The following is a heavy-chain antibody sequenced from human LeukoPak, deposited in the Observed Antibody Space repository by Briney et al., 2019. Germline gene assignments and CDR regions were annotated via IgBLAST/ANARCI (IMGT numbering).Heavy chain of an antibody. Sequence: PSETLSLTCAVYGGSFSGYYWSWIRQPPGKGLEWIGEIYHSGSTNYNPSLKSRVTISVDTSKNQFSLKLSSLTAADTAVYYFARRQQEKALYNSSGYYLVGAFDIWGQGTMVTVSS. V-gene: IGHV4-34*01. CDR2: IYHSGST. CDR3: ARRQQEKALYNSSGYYLVGAFDI. CDR1: GGSFSGYY. D-gene: IGHD3-22*01. J-gene: IGHJ3*02.